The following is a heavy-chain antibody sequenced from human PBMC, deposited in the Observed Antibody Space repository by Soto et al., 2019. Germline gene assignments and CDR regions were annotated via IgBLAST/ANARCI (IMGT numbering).Heavy chain of an antibody. CDR1: GFTFSSYS. CDR3: ARGPRTYSSSWYPDY. Sequence: EVQLVESGGGLVQPGGSLRLSCAASGFTFSSYSMNWVRQAPGKGLEWVSYISSSSSTIYYADSVKGRFTISRDNAENSLYLQMNSLRDDDTAVYYCARGPRTYSSSWYPDYWGQGTLVTVSS. V-gene: IGHV3-48*02. CDR2: ISSSSSTI. D-gene: IGHD6-13*01. J-gene: IGHJ4*02.